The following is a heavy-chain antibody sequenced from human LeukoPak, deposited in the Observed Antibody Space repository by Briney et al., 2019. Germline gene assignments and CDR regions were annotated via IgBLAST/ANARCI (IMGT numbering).Heavy chain of an antibody. J-gene: IGHJ6*02. Sequence: GGSLRLSCAASGFTFSSYAMHWVRQAPGKGLEWVAVISYDGSNKYYADSVKGRFTISRDNSKNTLYLQMNSLRAEDTAVYYCARGLLWFGELLSYYYYYGMDVWGQGTTVTVSS. D-gene: IGHD3-10*01. CDR3: ARGLLWFGELLSYYYYYGMDV. CDR2: ISYDGSNK. V-gene: IGHV3-30*04. CDR1: GFTFSSYA.